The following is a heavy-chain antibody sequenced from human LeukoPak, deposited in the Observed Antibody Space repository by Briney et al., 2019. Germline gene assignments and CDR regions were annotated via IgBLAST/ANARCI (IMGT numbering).Heavy chain of an antibody. J-gene: IGHJ5*01. Sequence: KPSETLSLTCSVSGDSISSGSHYWGWIRQPPGKGLEWIGSIFYSGRPYYTPSLKSRVTMSLDTSKNQFSLRLTSVTAADTAVYYCARQIAVVEPTDPNWFDSWGQGTLVTVSS. CDR3: ARQIAVVEPTDPNWFDS. CDR2: IFYSGRP. V-gene: IGHV4-39*07. D-gene: IGHD2-21*01. CDR1: GDSISSGSHY.